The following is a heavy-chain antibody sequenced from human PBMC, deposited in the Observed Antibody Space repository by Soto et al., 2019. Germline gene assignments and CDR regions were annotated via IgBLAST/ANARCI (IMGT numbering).Heavy chain of an antibody. V-gene: IGHV1-8*01. Sequence: QVQLVQSGAEVKKPGASVKVSCKASGYTFTSYDINWVRQATGQGLEWMGWMNPNSGNTGYAQKFQGRVTMTRNTSISTAYMELSSLRSEDTAVYYCARESMITFGGVVYYYYMDVWGKGTTVTVSS. D-gene: IGHD3-16*01. CDR3: ARESMITFGGVVYYYYMDV. CDR2: MNPNSGNT. J-gene: IGHJ6*03. CDR1: GYTFTSYD.